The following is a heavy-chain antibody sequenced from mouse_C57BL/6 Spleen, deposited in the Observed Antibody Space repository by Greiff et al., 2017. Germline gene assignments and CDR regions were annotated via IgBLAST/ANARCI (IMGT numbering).Heavy chain of an antibody. V-gene: IGHV5-16*01. D-gene: IGHD2-3*01. J-gene: IGHJ1*03. CDR2: INYDGSST. CDR1: GFTFSDYY. Sequence: EVKLMESEGGLVQPGSSMKLSCTASGFTFSDYYMAWVRQVPEKGLEWVANINYDGSSTYYLDSLKSRFIISRDNAKNILYLQMSSLKSEDTATYYCARLYDSYPHWYFDVWGTGTTVTVSS. CDR3: ARLYDSYPHWYFDV.